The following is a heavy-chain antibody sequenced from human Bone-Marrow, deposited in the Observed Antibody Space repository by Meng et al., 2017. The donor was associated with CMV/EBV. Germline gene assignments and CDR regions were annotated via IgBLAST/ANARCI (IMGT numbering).Heavy chain of an antibody. D-gene: IGHD3-9*01. V-gene: IGHV3-64*02. CDR3: ARGYYDILTGYFSSLLYGMDV. J-gene: IGHJ6*02. Sequence: GGSLRLSCAASGFTFSSYAMHWVRQAPGKGLEYVSAISSNGGSTYYADSVKGRFTISRDNSKNTLYLQMGSLRAEDMAVYYCARGYYDILTGYFSSLLYGMDVWGQGNTVTVSS. CDR2: ISSNGGST. CDR1: GFTFSSYA.